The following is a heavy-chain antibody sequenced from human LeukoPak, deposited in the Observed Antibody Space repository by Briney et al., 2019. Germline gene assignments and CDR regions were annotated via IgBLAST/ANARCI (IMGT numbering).Heavy chain of an antibody. CDR3: ARDCSSTSCYNNY. Sequence: ASVKVSCKASGYTFTGYYMHWVRQAPGQGLEWMGWISAYNGNTNYAQKLQGRVTMTTDTSTSTAYMELRSLRSDDTAVYYCARDCSSTSCYNNYWGQGTLVTVSS. J-gene: IGHJ4*02. CDR1: GYTFTGYY. CDR2: ISAYNGNT. V-gene: IGHV1-18*04. D-gene: IGHD2-2*02.